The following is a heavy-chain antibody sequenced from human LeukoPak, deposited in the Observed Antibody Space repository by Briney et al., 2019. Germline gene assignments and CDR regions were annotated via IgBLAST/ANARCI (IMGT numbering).Heavy chain of an antibody. J-gene: IGHJ4*02. CDR1: GVSFDDYY. V-gene: IGHV4-34*01. D-gene: IGHD4-17*01. Sequence: SETLSLTCAVSGVSFDDYYWAWVRQTPGKGLEWIGEIDHSGYTNDNPSLKSRVTLSIDTSRKQFSLNMRSVTVADAGIYFCTRMTTGHDYWGQGTLVTVSS. CDR2: IDHSGYT. CDR3: TRMTTGHDY.